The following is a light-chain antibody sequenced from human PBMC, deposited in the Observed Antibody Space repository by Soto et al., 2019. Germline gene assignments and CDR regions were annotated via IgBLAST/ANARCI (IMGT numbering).Light chain of an antibody. CDR1: HSVNSY. Sequence: EIVLTQSPATLSLSPGERATLSCRASHSVNSYLAWYQHKPGQAPRLLIYDASHRAAGIPARFSGSGSGTDFPLTSSSLEPEDFATHYCQQRKYWPPLTFGGGTKVEIK. V-gene: IGKV3-11*01. J-gene: IGKJ4*01. CDR3: QQRKYWPPLT. CDR2: DAS.